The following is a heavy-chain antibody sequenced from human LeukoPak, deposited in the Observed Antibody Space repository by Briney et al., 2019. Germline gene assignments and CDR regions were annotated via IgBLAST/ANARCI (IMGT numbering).Heavy chain of an antibody. Sequence: GESLKISCKGSGYRFTTYWIGWVRQMPGKGLEWMGIINPGDSDTRYSPSSQGQVTISADKSISTAYLLWSSLKASDTAMYYCARHPITRYYDSSGYSAAGPDYWGQGTLVTVSS. J-gene: IGHJ4*02. CDR1: GYRFTTYW. V-gene: IGHV5-51*01. CDR2: INPGDSDT. CDR3: ARHPITRYYDSSGYSAAGPDY. D-gene: IGHD3-22*01.